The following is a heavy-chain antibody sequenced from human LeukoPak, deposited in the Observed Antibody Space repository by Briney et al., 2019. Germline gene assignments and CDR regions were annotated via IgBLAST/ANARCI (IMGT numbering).Heavy chain of an antibody. Sequence: GGSLRLSCAASGFTFSSYWMSWVCQAPGKGLEWVAVISYDGSNKYYADSVKGRFTISRDNSKNTLYLQMNSLRAEDTAVYYCARASDYYGSGSQYGMDVWGQGTTVTVSS. CDR2: ISYDGSNK. J-gene: IGHJ6*02. D-gene: IGHD3-10*01. CDR3: ARASDYYGSGSQYGMDV. V-gene: IGHV3-30*03. CDR1: GFTFSSYW.